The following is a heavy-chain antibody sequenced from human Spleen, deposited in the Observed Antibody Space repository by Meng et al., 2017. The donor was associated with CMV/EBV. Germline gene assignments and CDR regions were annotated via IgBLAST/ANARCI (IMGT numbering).Heavy chain of an antibody. CDR1: GFSLSTSGVG. CDR3: AHRSHGARFGY. J-gene: IGHJ4*02. V-gene: IGHV2-5*02. CDR2: IYWDDDK. D-gene: IGHD4-17*01. Sequence: QITLKESGPTLVKPTQTPTPTCPFSGFSLSTSGVGVGWIRQPPGKALEWLALIYWDDDKRYSPSLKSRLTITKDTSKNQVVLTMTNMDPVDTATYYCAHRSHGARFGYWGQGTLGTVSS.